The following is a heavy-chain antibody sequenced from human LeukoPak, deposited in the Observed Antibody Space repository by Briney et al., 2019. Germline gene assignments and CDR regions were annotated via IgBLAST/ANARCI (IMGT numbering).Heavy chain of an antibody. CDR3: ARELDLPRPPDYCYYGMDV. CDR1: GYTFTSYG. J-gene: IGHJ6*02. CDR2: ISAYNGNT. Sequence: RASVKVSCKASGYTFTSYGISWVRQAPGQGLEWMGWISAYNGNTNYAQKLQGRVTMTTDTSTSTAYMELRSLRSDDTAVYYCARELDLPRPPDYCYYGMDVWGQGTTVTVSS. V-gene: IGHV1-18*01.